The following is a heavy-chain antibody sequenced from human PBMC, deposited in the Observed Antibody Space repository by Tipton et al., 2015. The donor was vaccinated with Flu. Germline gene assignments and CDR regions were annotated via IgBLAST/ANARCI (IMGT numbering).Heavy chain of an antibody. CDR2: IYTSGST. D-gene: IGHD2-2*01. CDR3: ARDAKEHCSSSSSCSEFDY. Sequence: TLSLTCTVSGGSISSYYWSWIRQPAGKGLEWIGRIYTSGSTSYNPSLKSRVTMSVDTSKNQFSLKLSSVTAADTAVYYCARDAKEHCSSSSSCSEFDYWGQGTLVTVFS. J-gene: IGHJ4*02. CDR1: GGSISSYY. V-gene: IGHV4-4*07.